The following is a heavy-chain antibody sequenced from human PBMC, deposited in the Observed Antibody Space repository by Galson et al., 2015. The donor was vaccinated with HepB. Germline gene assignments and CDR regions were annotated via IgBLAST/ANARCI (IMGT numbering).Heavy chain of an antibody. J-gene: IGHJ6*02. V-gene: IGHV3-48*01. Sequence: SLRLSCAASGFTFSSYSMNWVRQAPGKGLEWVPYISSSSSTIYYADSVKGRVTITADKSTSTAYMELSSLRSEDTAVYYCAAEGGVPEGARTGYYGMDVWGQGTTVTVSS. CDR1: GFTFSSYS. D-gene: IGHD1-26*01. CDR2: ISSSSSTI. CDR3: AAEGGVPEGARTGYYGMDV.